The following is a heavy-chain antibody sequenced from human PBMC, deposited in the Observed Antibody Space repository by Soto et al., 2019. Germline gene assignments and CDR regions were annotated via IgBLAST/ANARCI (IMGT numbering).Heavy chain of an antibody. CDR1: GFTFSTYG. CDR2: ISYDGSNK. Sequence: SLRLSCAASGFTFSTYGIHWVRQAPGKGLEWVAVISYDGSNKYYADSVKGRFTISRDNSKNTLYLQMNSLRAEDTAVYYCAREVRGGAVAGFFDYWGQGTLVTVSS. CDR3: AREVRGGAVAGFFDY. J-gene: IGHJ4*02. V-gene: IGHV3-33*01. D-gene: IGHD6-19*01.